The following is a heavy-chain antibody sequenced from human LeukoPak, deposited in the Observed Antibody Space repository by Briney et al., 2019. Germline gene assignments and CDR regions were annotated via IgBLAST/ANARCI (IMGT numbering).Heavy chain of an antibody. D-gene: IGHD2-15*01. J-gene: IGHJ4*03. V-gene: IGHV1-3*01. CDR3: TREGPIAGPDY. Sequence: ASVKVSCKASGYTFTSYAMHWVRQAPGQRLEWMGWINAGNGNTKYSQKFQGRVTITRDTSASTAYMELSSLRSEDTAVYYCTREGPIAGPDYWGQGTTVTVSS. CDR2: INAGNGNT. CDR1: GYTFTSYA.